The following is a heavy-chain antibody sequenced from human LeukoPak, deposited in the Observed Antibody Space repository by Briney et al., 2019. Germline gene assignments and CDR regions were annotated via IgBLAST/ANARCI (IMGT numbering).Heavy chain of an antibody. V-gene: IGHV4-39*02. J-gene: IGHJ4*02. D-gene: IGHD3-3*01. Sequence: SPSETLSLTCTVSGGSTSSGNYYWGWIRQPPGKGLEWIGGISSSGNTYYNPSLKSRITISIDTSKNHFSLKLSSVSAADTAVYYCARLGAGPTYYDFRSGYSSFYFDYWGQGTLVTVSS. CDR2: ISSSGNT. CDR1: GGSTSSGNYY. CDR3: ARLGAGPTYYDFRSGYSSFYFDY.